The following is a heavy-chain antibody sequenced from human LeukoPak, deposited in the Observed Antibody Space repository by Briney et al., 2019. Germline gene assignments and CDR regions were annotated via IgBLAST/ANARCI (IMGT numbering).Heavy chain of an antibody. CDR2: ISSSSSYI. V-gene: IGHV3-21*01. D-gene: IGHD5-24*01. J-gene: IGHJ4*02. CDR1: GFTFSSYG. CDR3: AREMATIGGFDY. Sequence: GGSLRLSCAASGFTFSSYGMHWVRQAPGKGLEWVSSISSSSSYIYYADSVKGRFTISRDNAKNSLYLQMNSLRAEDTAVYYCAREMATIGGFDYWGQGTLVTVSS.